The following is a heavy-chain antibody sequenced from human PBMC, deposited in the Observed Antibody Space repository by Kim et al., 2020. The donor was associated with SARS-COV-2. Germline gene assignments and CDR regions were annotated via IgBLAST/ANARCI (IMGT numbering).Heavy chain of an antibody. D-gene: IGHD3-10*01. Sequence: GGSLRLSCATSGFTFSSYGMHWVRQAPGKGLVWVSRTSEDGSVTNYADSVKGRFTISRDNAENTLYLQMHSLTADDTAMYFCARAVSGVDDSSGQG. J-gene: IGHJ4*02. V-gene: IGHV3-74*01. CDR1: GFTFSSYG. CDR3: ARAVSGVDDS. CDR2: TSEDGSVT.